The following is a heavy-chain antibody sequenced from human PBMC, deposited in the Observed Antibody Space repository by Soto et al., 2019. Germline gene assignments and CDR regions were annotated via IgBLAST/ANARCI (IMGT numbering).Heavy chain of an antibody. V-gene: IGHV3-13*01. D-gene: IGHD3-10*01. CDR1: GFTLSGYD. CDR3: ARSYGSGSYWDY. CDR2: IGTPGDR. Sequence: EVQLVESGGGLVQPGGSLRLSCAASGFTLSGYDMHWVRQATGKGLEWVSGIGTPGDRYYLGSVKGRFTISRENAKNSLYLQMNSLRAGDTAVYYCARSYGSGSYWDYWGQGTLVTVSS. J-gene: IGHJ4*02.